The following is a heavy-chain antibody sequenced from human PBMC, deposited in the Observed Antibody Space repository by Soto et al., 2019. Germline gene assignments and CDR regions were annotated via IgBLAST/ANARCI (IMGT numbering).Heavy chain of an antibody. V-gene: IGHV1-69*12. Sequence: QVQLVQSGAEVKKPGSSVKVSCKASGGTFSSYAISWVRQAPGQGLEWMGGIIPIFGTANYAQKFQGRVTITADESTRTAYMELSSLRSADAAVYYCARDPLDSYGDFDYWGQGTLVTVSS. CDR2: IIPIFGTA. CDR1: GGTFSSYA. J-gene: IGHJ4*02. CDR3: ARDPLDSYGDFDY. D-gene: IGHD5-18*01.